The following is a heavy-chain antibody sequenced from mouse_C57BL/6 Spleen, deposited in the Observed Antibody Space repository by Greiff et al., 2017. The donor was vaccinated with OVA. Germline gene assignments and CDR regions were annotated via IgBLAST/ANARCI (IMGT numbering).Heavy chain of an antibody. Sequence: QVQLQQPGAELVKPGASVKLSCKASGYTFTSYWMHWVKQRPGQGLEWIGMIHPNSGSTNYNEKFKSKATLTVDKSSSTAYMQLSSLTSEDSAVYYCAREGDGYYGAYWGQGTLVTVSA. D-gene: IGHD2-3*01. J-gene: IGHJ3*01. CDR1: GYTFTSYW. CDR2: IHPNSGST. CDR3: AREGDGYYGAY. V-gene: IGHV1-64*01.